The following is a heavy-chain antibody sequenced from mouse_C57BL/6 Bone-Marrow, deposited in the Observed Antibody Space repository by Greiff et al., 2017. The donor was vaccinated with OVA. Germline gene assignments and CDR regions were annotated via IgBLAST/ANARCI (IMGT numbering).Heavy chain of an antibody. D-gene: IGHD2-1*01. Sequence: EVQLVESGGGLVKPGGSLKLSCAASGFTFSDYGMHWVRQAPEKGLEWVAYISSGSSTIYYADTVKGRFTISRDNAKNTLFLQMTSLRSEDTAMYYCARDYGNYERYYAMDYWGQGTSVTVSS. CDR2: ISSGSSTI. CDR3: ARDYGNYERYYAMDY. CDR1: GFTFSDYG. J-gene: IGHJ4*01. V-gene: IGHV5-17*01.